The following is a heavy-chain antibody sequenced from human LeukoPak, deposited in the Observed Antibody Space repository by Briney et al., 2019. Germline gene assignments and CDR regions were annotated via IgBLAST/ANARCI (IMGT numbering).Heavy chain of an antibody. J-gene: IGHJ4*02. CDR2: ISGGALNT. CDR1: GFTFSTFA. D-gene: IGHD5-12*01. V-gene: IGHV3-23*01. CDR3: AKGKFYSGNGAFDY. Sequence: GGSLRLSCAASGFTFSTFAMIWVRQAPGKGLEWVSTISGGALNTYYADSVTGRFTLSRDNSNNTLHLQMTSLRAEDTAVYYCAKGKFYSGNGAFDYWGQGTLVTVSS.